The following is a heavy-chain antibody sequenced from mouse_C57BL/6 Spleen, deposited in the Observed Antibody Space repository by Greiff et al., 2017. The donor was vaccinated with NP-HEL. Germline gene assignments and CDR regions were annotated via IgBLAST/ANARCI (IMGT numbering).Heavy chain of an antibody. Sequence: VKLQESGPELVKPGASVKISCKASGYAFSSSWMNWVKQRPGKGLEWIGRIYPGDGDTNYNGKFKGKATLTADKSSSTAYMQLSSLTSEDSAVYFCARDYGNSAMDYWGQGTSVTVSS. CDR2: IYPGDGDT. CDR3: ARDYGNSAMDY. CDR1: GYAFSSSW. D-gene: IGHD2-1*01. V-gene: IGHV1-82*01. J-gene: IGHJ4*01.